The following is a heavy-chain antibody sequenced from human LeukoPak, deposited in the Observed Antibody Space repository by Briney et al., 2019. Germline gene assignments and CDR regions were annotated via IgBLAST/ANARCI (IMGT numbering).Heavy chain of an antibody. J-gene: IGHJ3*02. CDR3: ARGRSGNDGPFDI. Sequence: ASVKVSCKASGYTFTGCYMHWVRQAPGQGLEWMGWINPNSGGTNYAQKFQGRVTMTRDTSISTAYMELSRLRSDDTAVYYCARGRSGNDGPFDIWGQGTMVTVSS. CDR1: GYTFTGCY. V-gene: IGHV1-2*02. CDR2: INPNSGGT. D-gene: IGHD1-1*01.